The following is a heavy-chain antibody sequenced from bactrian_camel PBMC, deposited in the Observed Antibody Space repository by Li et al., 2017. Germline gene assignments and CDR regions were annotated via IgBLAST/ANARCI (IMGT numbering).Heavy chain of an antibody. CDR1: GFGFSSSS. CDR3: AAGTSTGFPFRESAYPY. Sequence: VQLVESGGGSVRPGGSLRLSCAASGFGFSSSSMHWVRQGPGKGLEWVSAISSGGSTTFYADSVKGRFTISRDNAENTLYLQLNSLKTEDTAVYYCAAGTSTGFPFRESAYPYWGQGTQVTVS. V-gene: IGHV3S1*01. D-gene: IGHD5*01. CDR2: ISSGGSTT. J-gene: IGHJ4*01.